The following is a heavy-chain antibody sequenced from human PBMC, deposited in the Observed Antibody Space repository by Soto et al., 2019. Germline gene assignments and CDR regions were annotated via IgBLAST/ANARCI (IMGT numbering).Heavy chain of an antibody. CDR3: VRGITFGGVIATNDAFDI. J-gene: IGHJ3*02. CDR1: GFTFSSYA. CDR2: ISSNGGST. V-gene: IGHV3-64D*06. D-gene: IGHD3-16*02. Sequence: EVQLVESGGGLVQPGGSLRLSCSASGFTFSSYAMHWVRQAPGKGLEYVSAISSNGGSTYYADSVKGRFTISRDNSKNTRYLQMSRLRAEDTAVYYCVRGITFGGVIATNDAFDIWGQGTMVTVSS.